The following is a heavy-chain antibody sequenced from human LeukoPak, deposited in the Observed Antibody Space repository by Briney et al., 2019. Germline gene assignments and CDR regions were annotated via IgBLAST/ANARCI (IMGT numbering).Heavy chain of an antibody. J-gene: IGHJ3*02. D-gene: IGHD3-10*01. CDR2: IYSGST. V-gene: IGHV3-53*01. CDR3: AKNTLGSGRGSAFDI. CDR1: GFTVSSNS. Sequence: GGSLRLSCTVSGFTVSSNSMSWVRQAPGKGLEWVSFIYSGSTHYSDSVKGRFTISRDNSKNTLYLQMNSLRAEDTAVYYCAKNTLGSGRGSAFDIWGQGTMVTVSS.